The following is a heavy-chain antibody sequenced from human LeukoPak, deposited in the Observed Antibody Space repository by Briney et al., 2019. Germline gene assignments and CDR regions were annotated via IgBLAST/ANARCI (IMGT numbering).Heavy chain of an antibody. V-gene: IGHV4-30-4*08. CDR3: ARVRFTTVTSYYFDY. Sequence: SETLSLTCTVSGGSISSGGYYWSWIRQHPGKGLEWIGYIYYSGSTYYNPSLKSRVTISVDTSKNQFSLKLSSVTAADTAVYYCARVRFTTVTSYYFDYWGQGTLVTVSS. J-gene: IGHJ4*02. CDR1: GGSISSGGYY. D-gene: IGHD4-17*01. CDR2: IYYSGST.